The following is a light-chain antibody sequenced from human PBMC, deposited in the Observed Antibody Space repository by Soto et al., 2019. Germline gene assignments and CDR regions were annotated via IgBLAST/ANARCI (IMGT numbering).Light chain of an antibody. Sequence: IVLTQSPATLSVSPGERATLSCRASQSVSSNLAWYQQKPGQAPRILIYGASIRATGIPARFSGSGSGTKFTLTISSLQSEDFAVYYCQQYNNWPRAFGGGTKVDIK. V-gene: IGKV3D-15*01. CDR2: GAS. CDR1: QSVSSN. CDR3: QQYNNWPRA. J-gene: IGKJ4*01.